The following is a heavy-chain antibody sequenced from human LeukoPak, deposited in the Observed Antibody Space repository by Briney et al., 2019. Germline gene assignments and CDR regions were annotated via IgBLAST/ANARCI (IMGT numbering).Heavy chain of an antibody. CDR2: IRYDGSNK. D-gene: IGHD3-10*01. Sequence: GGSLRLSCAASGFTFSTYGMHWVRQAPGKGLEWVAFIRYDGSNKYYADSVKGRFTISRDNSKNTLYLQMNSLRAEDTTVYYCAKDAFRVKMLVVRGPHYFDYWGQGTLVTVSS. V-gene: IGHV3-30*02. CDR1: GFTFSTYG. CDR3: AKDAFRVKMLVVRGPHYFDY. J-gene: IGHJ4*02.